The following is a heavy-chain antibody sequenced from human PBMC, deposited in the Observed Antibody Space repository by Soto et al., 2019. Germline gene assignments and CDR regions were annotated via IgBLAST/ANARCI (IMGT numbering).Heavy chain of an antibody. CDR3: ARGGYDYIWGSPPSYYFDY. J-gene: IGHJ4*02. Sequence: SETLSLTCTVSGGSISSYYWSWIRQPPGKGLEWIGYIYYSGSTNYNPSLKSRVTISVDTSKNQFSLKLSSVTAADTAVYYCARGGYDYIWGSPPSYYFDYWGQGTPVTVSS. CDR2: IYYSGST. CDR1: GGSISSYY. D-gene: IGHD3-16*01. V-gene: IGHV4-59*08.